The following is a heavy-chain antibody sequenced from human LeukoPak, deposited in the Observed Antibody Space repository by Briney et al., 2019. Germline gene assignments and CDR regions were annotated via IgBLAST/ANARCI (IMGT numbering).Heavy chain of an antibody. J-gene: IGHJ6*02. Sequence: QTGGSLRLSCAASGFTFSSYRINWVRQAPGKGLEWVANINQDGIVKYYVDSVKGRFTISRDNAKNSVLLQMNSLRAEDTAVYYCARDTGSAYGMDVWGQGTTVTVSS. CDR2: INQDGIVK. D-gene: IGHD6-19*01. CDR1: GFTFSSYR. V-gene: IGHV3-7*01. CDR3: ARDTGSAYGMDV.